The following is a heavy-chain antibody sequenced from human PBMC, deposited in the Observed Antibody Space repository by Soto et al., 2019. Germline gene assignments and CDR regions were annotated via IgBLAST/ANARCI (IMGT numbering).Heavy chain of an antibody. Sequence: EVQLLESGGGLVQPGGSLRLSCAASGFTFSSYAMSWVRQAPGKGLEWVADISGSGGSTYYADSVKGRFTISRDNSKNTLYLQMNILRAEDTAVYYWAYSSTPFDYWGQVTLGTVSS. CDR2: ISGSGGST. CDR1: GFTFSSYA. V-gene: IGHV3-23*01. J-gene: IGHJ4*02. D-gene: IGHD6-13*01. CDR3: AYSSTPFDY.